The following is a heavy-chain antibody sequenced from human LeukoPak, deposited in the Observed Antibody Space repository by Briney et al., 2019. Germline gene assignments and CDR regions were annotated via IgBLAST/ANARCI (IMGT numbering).Heavy chain of an antibody. CDR2: ISYDGSNK. V-gene: IGHV3-30*03. J-gene: IGHJ4*02. CDR3: AREGGRWSQWNY. Sequence: GGSLRLSCAASGFTFSSYGMHWVRQAPGKGLEWVAVISYDGSNKYYADSVKGRFTISRDNSKNTLYLQMNSLRSDDTAVYYCAREGGRWSQWNYWGQGTLVTVSS. D-gene: IGHD2-15*01. CDR1: GFTFSSYG.